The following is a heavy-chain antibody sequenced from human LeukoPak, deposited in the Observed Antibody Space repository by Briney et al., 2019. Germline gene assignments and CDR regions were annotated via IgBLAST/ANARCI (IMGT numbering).Heavy chain of an antibody. CDR1: GGSNSSSNW. D-gene: IGHD3-22*01. J-gene: IGHJ4*02. V-gene: IGHV4-4*02. CDR2: IYHSGST. CDR3: ASLGWYYYDSSGYQ. Sequence: SETLSLTCAVSGGSNSSSNWWSWVRQPPGKGLEWIGEIYHSGSTNYNPSLKSRVTISVDTSKNQFSLKLSSVTAADTAVYYCASLGWYYYDSSGYQWGQGTLVTVSS.